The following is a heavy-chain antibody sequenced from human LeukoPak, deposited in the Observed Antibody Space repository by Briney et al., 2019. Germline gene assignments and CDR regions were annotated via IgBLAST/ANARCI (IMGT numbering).Heavy chain of an antibody. CDR2: INPSDSST. D-gene: IGHD7-27*01. J-gene: IGHJ5*02. CDR3: ARGGVAKLGPLDL. V-gene: IGHV1-46*01. CDR1: GYGFTSYY. Sequence: GASVKVSCKASGYGFTSYYMHWVRQAPGQGLEGRGIINPSDSSTSYAQKFQGRVTMTRDTSTSTVYMELSSLRSEDTAVYYCARGGVAKLGPLDLWGQGTLVTVSS.